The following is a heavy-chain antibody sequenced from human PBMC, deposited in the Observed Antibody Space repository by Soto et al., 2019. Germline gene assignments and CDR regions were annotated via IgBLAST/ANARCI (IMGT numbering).Heavy chain of an antibody. CDR2: IYHSGST. CDR3: ARASSWGFYYYYYGMDV. V-gene: IGHV4-30-2*01. Sequence: SETLSLTCAVSGGSISSGGYSWSWIRQPPGKGLEWIGYIYHSGSTYYNPSLKSRVTISVDRSKNQFSLKLSSVTAADTAVYYCARASSWGFYYYYYGMDVWGQGTTVTVSS. J-gene: IGHJ6*02. D-gene: IGHD6-13*01. CDR1: GGSISSGGYS.